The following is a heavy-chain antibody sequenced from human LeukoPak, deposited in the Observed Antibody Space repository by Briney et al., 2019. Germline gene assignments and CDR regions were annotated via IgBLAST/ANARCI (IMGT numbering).Heavy chain of an antibody. Sequence: PSETLSLTCAVYVDSFSGYYWSWLRQPPGKGLEWIWEINHSGSTNYNPSLKSRVTISLDTSKNQFSLKLSSVTAADTAVYYCARGGYIVVVPAAITLYNWFDPWGQGTLVTVSS. J-gene: IGHJ5*02. V-gene: IGHV4-34*01. CDR3: ARGGYIVVVPAAITLYNWFDP. CDR1: VDSFSGYY. CDR2: INHSGST. D-gene: IGHD2-2*02.